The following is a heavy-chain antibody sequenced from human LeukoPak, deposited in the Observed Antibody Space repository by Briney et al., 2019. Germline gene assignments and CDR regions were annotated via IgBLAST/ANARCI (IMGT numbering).Heavy chain of an antibody. Sequence: PGGSLRLSCAASGFTFSSYSMNWVRQAPGKGLEWVSSISSSSSYIYYADSVKGRFTISRDNVKNSLYLQMSSLRAEDTAVYYCARDVGLLWFGELWGQGTLVTVSS. V-gene: IGHV3-21*01. J-gene: IGHJ4*02. CDR3: ARDVGLLWFGEL. CDR1: GFTFSSYS. CDR2: ISSSSSYI. D-gene: IGHD3-10*01.